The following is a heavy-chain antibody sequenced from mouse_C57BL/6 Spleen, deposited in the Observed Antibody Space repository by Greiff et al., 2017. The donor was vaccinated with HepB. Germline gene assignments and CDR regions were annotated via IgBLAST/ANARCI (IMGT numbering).Heavy chain of an antibody. J-gene: IGHJ4*01. CDR2: IRSKSNNYAT. Sequence: EVKLVESGGGLVQPKGSLKLSCAASGFSFNTYAMNWVRQAPGKGLEWVARIRSKSNNYATYYADSVKDRFTISRDDSESMLYLQMNNLKTEDTAMYYCVRDPSYAMDYWGQGTSVTVSS. V-gene: IGHV10-1*01. CDR3: VRDPSYAMDY. CDR1: GFSFNTYA.